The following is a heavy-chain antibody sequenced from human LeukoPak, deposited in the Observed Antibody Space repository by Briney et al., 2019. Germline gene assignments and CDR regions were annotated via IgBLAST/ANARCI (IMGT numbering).Heavy chain of an antibody. CDR3: ARGVSPPDGPYYYYGMDV. Sequence: PGGSLRLSCAASGLTFSSYDMHWVRQATGKGLEWVSAIGTAGDTYYPGSVKGRFTISRENAKNSLYLQMNSLRAGDTAVYYCARGVSPPDGPYYYYGMDVWGQGTTVTVSS. J-gene: IGHJ6*02. V-gene: IGHV3-13*01. D-gene: IGHD1-14*01. CDR2: IGTAGDT. CDR1: GLTFSSYD.